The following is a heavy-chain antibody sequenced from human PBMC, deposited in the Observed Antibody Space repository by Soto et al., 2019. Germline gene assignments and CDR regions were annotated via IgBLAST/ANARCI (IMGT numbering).Heavy chain of an antibody. D-gene: IGHD3-3*01. CDR1: GYTFASYG. CDR2: ISAYDGKT. V-gene: IGHV1-18*04. CDR3: ARDPHEYWTSYWFDP. Sequence: ASVKVCCKASGYTFASYGMSWVRQAPGQGLELMGWISAYDGKTTYAEKFQGRVTMTTDASTSTAYMELRSLRSDDTAVYYCARDPHEYWTSYWFDPWGQGTLVTVSS. J-gene: IGHJ5*02.